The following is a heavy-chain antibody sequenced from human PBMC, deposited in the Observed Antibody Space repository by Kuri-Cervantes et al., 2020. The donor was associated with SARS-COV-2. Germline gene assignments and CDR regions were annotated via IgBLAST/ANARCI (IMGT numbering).Heavy chain of an antibody. D-gene: IGHD3-22*01. CDR2: LTSTEGLA. CDR1: GFTFGDFA. CDR3: AKALPLGHQSYYPMDV. V-gene: IGHV3-23*01. J-gene: IGHJ6*02. Sequence: GESLKISCSASGFTFGDFAMTWVRQAPGKGLEWVSSLTSTEGLAYYADSVRGRFTISRDNSRNILFLQMSSLRVEDSAVYYCAKALPLGHQSYYPMDVWGQGATVTVSS.